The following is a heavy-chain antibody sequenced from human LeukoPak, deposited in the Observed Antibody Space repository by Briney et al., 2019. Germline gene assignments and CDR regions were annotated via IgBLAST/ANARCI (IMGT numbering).Heavy chain of an antibody. CDR2: ISRSATTR. Sequence: GGSLRLSCAASGFTFRTYSMNWVRQAPGKGLEWVSYISRSATTRYYADSVEGRFTISRDNAKNSLYLQMNSLRAEDTAVYYCATDRDYDSGGNWGQGTLVTVSS. J-gene: IGHJ4*02. CDR1: GFTFRTYS. D-gene: IGHD3-22*01. V-gene: IGHV3-48*01. CDR3: ATDRDYDSGGN.